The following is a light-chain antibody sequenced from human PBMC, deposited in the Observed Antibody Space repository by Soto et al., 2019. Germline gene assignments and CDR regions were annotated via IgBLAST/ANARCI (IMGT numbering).Light chain of an antibody. CDR2: DVG. Sequence: SGLTQPASVSGSPAQAITISFTGTSSDVAVYNRVSWCQQHQAKAPKLIIYDVGSRPSGASNRISASRSSNTASSLTISGLQAADEADYYCGVYTIGTTDGFGT. J-gene: IGLJ1*01. CDR1: SSDVAVYNR. CDR3: GVYTIGTTDG. V-gene: IGLV2-14*01.